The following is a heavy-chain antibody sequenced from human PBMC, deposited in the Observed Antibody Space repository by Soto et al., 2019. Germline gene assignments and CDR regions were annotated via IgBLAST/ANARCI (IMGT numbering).Heavy chain of an antibody. CDR2: IIPIFGTA. CDR1: GCTFSSYA. V-gene: IGHV1-69*13. D-gene: IGHD3-22*01. CDR3: ARRSANYYDSSGYYTFDY. Sequence: SVKVSCKASGCTFSSYAISWVRQAPGQVLEWMGGIIPIFGTANYAQKFQGRVTITADESTSTAYMELSSLRSEDTAVYYCARRSANYYDSSGYYTFDYWGQGTLVTVSS. J-gene: IGHJ4*02.